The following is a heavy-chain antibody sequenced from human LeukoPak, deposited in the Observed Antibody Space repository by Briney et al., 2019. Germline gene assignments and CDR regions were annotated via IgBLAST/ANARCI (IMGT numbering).Heavy chain of an antibody. V-gene: IGHV1-18*04. D-gene: IGHD3-10*01. CDR2: ISAYKGNT. J-gene: IGHJ5*02. Sequence: ASVKVSCKASGYTFTSYGISWVRQAPGQGLEWMGWISAYKGNTNYAQKLQGRVTMTTDTSTSTAYMELRSLRPDDTAVYYCARDSFGELYRGGLNWFDPWGQGTLVTVSS. CDR3: ARDSFGELYRGGLNWFDP. CDR1: GYTFTSYG.